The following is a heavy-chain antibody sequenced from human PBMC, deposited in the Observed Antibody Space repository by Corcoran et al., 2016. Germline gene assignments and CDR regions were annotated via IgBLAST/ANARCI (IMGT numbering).Heavy chain of an antibody. CDR1: GGSVSSGSYY. V-gene: IGHV4-61*01. CDR2: IYYSGST. CDR3: ARDLVGSCYFDY. Sequence: QVQLQESGPGLVKPSETLSLPCTVSGGSVSSGSYYWSWIRQPPGKGLEWIGYIYYSGSTNYNPSLKSRVTISVDTSKNQFSLKLSSVTAADTAVYYCARDLVGSCYFDYWGQGTLVTVSS. J-gene: IGHJ4*02. D-gene: IGHD6-13*01.